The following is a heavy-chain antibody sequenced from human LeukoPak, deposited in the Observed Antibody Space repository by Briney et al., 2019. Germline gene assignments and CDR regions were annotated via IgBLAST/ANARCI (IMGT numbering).Heavy chain of an antibody. V-gene: IGHV4-59*01. CDR1: GDSISGYY. Sequence: PSETLSLTCTVSGDSISGYYWSWTRQPPGKGLEWMGYISYTGITNSDPSLKSRVTISLDTSKNQFSLKMNSVTAADTAVYYCARGGTTVAGIFEHWGQGTLVTVSS. D-gene: IGHD6-13*01. CDR2: ISYTGIT. J-gene: IGHJ4*02. CDR3: ARGGTTVAGIFEH.